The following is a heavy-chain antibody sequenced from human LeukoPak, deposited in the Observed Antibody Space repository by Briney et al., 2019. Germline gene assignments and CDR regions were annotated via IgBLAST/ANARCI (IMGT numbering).Heavy chain of an antibody. CDR1: GFTFSSYG. CDR3: ARSTSHYYYYYMDV. V-gene: IGHV3-30*02. Sequence: GGSLRLSCAASGFTFSSYGMHWVRQALGKGLEWVAFIRYDGSNKYYADSVKGRFTISRDNSKNTLYLQMNSLRAEDTAVYYCARSTSHYYYYYMDVWGKGTTVTISS. J-gene: IGHJ6*03. CDR2: IRYDGSNK.